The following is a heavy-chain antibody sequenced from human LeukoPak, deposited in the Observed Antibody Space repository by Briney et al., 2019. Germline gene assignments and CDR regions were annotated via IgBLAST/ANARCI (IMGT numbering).Heavy chain of an antibody. D-gene: IGHD3-3*01. V-gene: IGHV3-23*01. Sequence: GGSLRLSCAASGFTFSSYAMNWVRQAPGKGLEWVSVISGSGVSTYYADSVKGRFTISRDYSKNTLYLQMNSLRAEDTAVYYCAKVGGDDFWSGYYDFHYYYYMDVWGKGTTVTVSS. CDR2: ISGSGVST. CDR1: GFTFSSYA. CDR3: AKVGGDDFWSGYYDFHYYYYMDV. J-gene: IGHJ6*03.